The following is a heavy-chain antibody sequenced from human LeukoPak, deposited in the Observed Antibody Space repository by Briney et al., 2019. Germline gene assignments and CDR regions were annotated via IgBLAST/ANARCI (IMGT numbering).Heavy chain of an antibody. D-gene: IGHD6-6*01. J-gene: IGHJ3*02. CDR3: ARHVAAQNSFDI. CDR2: INPNSGGT. CDR1: GYTFTGYY. V-gene: IGHV1-2*02. Sequence: ASVKVSCKASGYTFTGYYMHWVRQAPGQGLEWMGWINPNSGGTNYAQKFQGRVTMTRDKSISTAYLQWSSLKASDTAMYYCARHVAAQNSFDIWGQGTMVTVSS.